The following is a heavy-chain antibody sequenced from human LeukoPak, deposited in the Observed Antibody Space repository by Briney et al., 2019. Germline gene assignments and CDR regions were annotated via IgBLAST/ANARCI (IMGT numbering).Heavy chain of an antibody. J-gene: IGHJ4*02. CDR1: GFTFSDYY. CDR2: ICDSGRTI. CDR3: ARDRLGDYDHSGYYDK. D-gene: IGHD3-22*01. Sequence: PGGSLRLSSAASGFTFSDYYISWTRQAPGKGLEWVSYICDSGRTIYYADSVKGRFTISRDNAKNSVYLQMNNLRAEDTAVYYCARDRLGDYDHSGYYDKWGQGTLVTVSS. V-gene: IGHV3-11*01.